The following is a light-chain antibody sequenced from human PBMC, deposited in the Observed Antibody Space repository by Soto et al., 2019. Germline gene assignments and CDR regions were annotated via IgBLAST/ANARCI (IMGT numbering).Light chain of an antibody. J-gene: IGKJ4*01. CDR2: GAS. CDR1: ESVSFR. CDR3: QQYGSWPT. V-gene: IGKV3-15*01. Sequence: EIVMTQSPATLSVSPGERATLTCRASESVSFRLAWYQQRPGQAPRLLIYGASTSATGIPTRFSGGGFSTEFTLTISILQSEDFAVSFCQQYGSWPTFGGGTRVEIK.